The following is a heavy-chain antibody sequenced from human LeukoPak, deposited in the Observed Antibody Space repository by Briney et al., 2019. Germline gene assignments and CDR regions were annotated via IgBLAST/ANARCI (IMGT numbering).Heavy chain of an antibody. CDR1: GYTFTSYG. CDR3: GRDGAVTPYYLDY. CDR2: ISAYDDNT. J-gene: IGHJ4*02. Sequence: ASVKVSFKASGYTFTSYGISWVRQAPGQGLEWMGWISAYDDNTNYAQNLQGRVTMTTDTSTSTVYMELRSLRSDDTAFYYCGRDGAVTPYYLDYWGQGTLVTVSS. D-gene: IGHD3-3*01. V-gene: IGHV1-18*01.